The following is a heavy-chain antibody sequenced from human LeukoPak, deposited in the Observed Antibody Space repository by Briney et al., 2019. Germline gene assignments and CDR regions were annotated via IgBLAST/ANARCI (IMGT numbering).Heavy chain of an antibody. V-gene: IGHV4-34*01. CDR3: ARDSGWYRIFDY. CDR2: INHSGST. J-gene: IGHJ4*01. Sequence: SETLSLTCAVYGASFSGYYWSWIREPPGKGLEWIGEINHSGSTNYNPSLKSRVTISVDPPTNQFSPKLSSVTAADTAVYYCARDSGWYRIFDYWGHGTLVTVSS. D-gene: IGHD6-19*01. CDR1: GASFSGYY.